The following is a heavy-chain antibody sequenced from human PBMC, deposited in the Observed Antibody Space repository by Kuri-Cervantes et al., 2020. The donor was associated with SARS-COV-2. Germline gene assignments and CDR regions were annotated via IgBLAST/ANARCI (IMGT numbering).Heavy chain of an antibody. V-gene: IGHV6-1*01. D-gene: IGHD3-22*01. CDR2: TYYRSKWYN. Sequence: SETLSLTCAISGDSVSSNSAAWNWIRQSPSRGLEWLGRTYYRSKWYNDYAVSVKSRITINPDTSKNQFSLKLSSVTAADTAVYYCARGTGDSSPSFGFDIWGQGTTVTVSS. J-gene: IGHJ3*02. CDR1: GDSVSSNSAA. CDR3: ARGTGDSSPSFGFDI.